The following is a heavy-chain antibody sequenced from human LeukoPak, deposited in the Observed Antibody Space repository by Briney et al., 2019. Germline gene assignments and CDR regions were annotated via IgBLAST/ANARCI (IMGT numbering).Heavy chain of an antibody. D-gene: IGHD7-27*01. V-gene: IGHV4-30-4*08. Sequence: SETLSLTCTVSGGSISSGDHYWSWIRQPPGKGLEWIGYIYYSGSTYYNPSLKSRVTISVDTSKNQFSLKLSSVTAADTAVYYCARDFWGSSTTRGINAFDIWGQGTMVTVSS. CDR1: GGSISSGDHY. CDR2: IYYSGST. CDR3: ARDFWGSSTTRGINAFDI. J-gene: IGHJ3*02.